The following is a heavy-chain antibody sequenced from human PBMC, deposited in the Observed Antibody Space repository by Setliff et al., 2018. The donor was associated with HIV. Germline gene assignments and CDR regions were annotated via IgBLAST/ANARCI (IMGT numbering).Heavy chain of an antibody. J-gene: IGHJ1*01. D-gene: IGHD2-15*01. V-gene: IGHV4-61*05. CDR1: GGSINRSNYY. CDR3: ARARRAGSGPKYFQH. CDR2: IYYSGST. Sequence: PSETLSLTCTVPGGSINRSNYYWGWIRQPPGKGLEWIGYIYYSGSTNYNPSLKSRVTISVDTSKNQFSLKLSSVTAADTAVYYCARARRAGSGPKYFQHWGQGTLVTVSS.